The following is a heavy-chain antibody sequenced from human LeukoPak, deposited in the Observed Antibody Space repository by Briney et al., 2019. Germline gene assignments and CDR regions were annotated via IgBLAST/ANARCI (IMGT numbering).Heavy chain of an antibody. CDR2: ISYDGSNK. CDR1: GFTFSSYA. J-gene: IGHJ4*02. D-gene: IGHD2-2*02. CDR3: ARGFYTVNFDY. Sequence: PGGSLRLSCAASGFTFSSYAMHWVRQAPGKGLEWVADISYDGSNKYYADSVKGRFTISRDNSKNTLYLQMNSLRAEDTAVYYCARGFYTVNFDYWGQGTLVTVSS. V-gene: IGHV3-30*04.